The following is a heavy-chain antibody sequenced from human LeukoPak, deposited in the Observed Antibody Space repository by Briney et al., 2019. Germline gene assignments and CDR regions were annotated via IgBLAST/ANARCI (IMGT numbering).Heavy chain of an antibody. CDR2: IYYSGST. CDR3: ARGGVVVPAAVYYYYMDV. V-gene: IGHV4-30-4*08. J-gene: IGHJ6*03. Sequence: PSETLSLTCTVSGGSISSGDYYWSWIRQPPGKGLEWIGYIYYSGSTYYNPSLKSRVTISVDTSKNQFSLKLSSVTAADTAVYYCARGGVVVPAAVYYYYMDVWGKGTTVTVSS. D-gene: IGHD2-2*01. CDR1: GGSISSGDYY.